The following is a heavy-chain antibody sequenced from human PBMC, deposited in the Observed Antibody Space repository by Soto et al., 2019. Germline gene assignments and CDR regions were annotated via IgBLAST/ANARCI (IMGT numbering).Heavy chain of an antibody. CDR1: GGSFSGYY. CDR3: ARGVGVATRNWFEP. Sequence: SETLSLTCAVYGGSFSGYYWSWIRQPPGKGLEWIRESNHSGSTNYNPSRKSRVTRSVYTSKSRFSLKLSSVTAADTAVYYCARGVGVATRNWFEPWGKGTLVAVSS. J-gene: IGHJ5*02. D-gene: IGHD5-12*01. CDR2: SNHSGST. V-gene: IGHV4-34*01.